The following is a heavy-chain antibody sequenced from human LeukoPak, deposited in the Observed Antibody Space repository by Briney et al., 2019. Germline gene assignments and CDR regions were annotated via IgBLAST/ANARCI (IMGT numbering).Heavy chain of an antibody. J-gene: IGHJ4*02. Sequence: PSETLSLTCAVYGVSFSGYYWSWIRQPPGKGLEWIGEINHSGSTNYNPSPKSRAPISVDTSKNQVSLKVSSVTAADTAVYYCARANRIEDYWGQGTLVTVSS. V-gene: IGHV4-34*01. D-gene: IGHD2-15*01. CDR2: INHSGST. CDR3: ARANRIEDY. CDR1: GVSFSGYY.